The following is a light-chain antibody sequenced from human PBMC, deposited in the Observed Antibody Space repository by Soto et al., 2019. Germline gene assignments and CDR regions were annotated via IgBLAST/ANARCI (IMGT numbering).Light chain of an antibody. CDR1: QSVSSN. CDR3: QRYNNWPPWT. V-gene: IGKV3-15*01. J-gene: IGKJ1*01. CDR2: GAS. Sequence: EIVMTQSPATLSVSPGERATLSCRASQSVSSNLAWYQQKPGQAPRLLIYGASTRATGIPARFSGSGSGTDLTLTISSLQSEDFAVYYCQRYNNWPPWTFGQGTKVEIK.